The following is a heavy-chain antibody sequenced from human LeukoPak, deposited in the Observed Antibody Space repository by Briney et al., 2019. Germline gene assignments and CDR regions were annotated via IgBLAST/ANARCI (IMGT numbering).Heavy chain of an antibody. CDR2: IYYSGST. D-gene: IGHD2-15*01. CDR1: GGSVSSGSYY. J-gene: IGHJ5*02. Sequence: SETLSLTCTVSGGSVSSGSYYWSWIRQPPGKGLEWIGYIYYSGSTNYNPSLKSRVTISVDTSKNQFSLKLSSVTAADTAVYYCAREGLLRNWFDPWGQGTLVTVSS. V-gene: IGHV4-61*01. CDR3: AREGLLRNWFDP.